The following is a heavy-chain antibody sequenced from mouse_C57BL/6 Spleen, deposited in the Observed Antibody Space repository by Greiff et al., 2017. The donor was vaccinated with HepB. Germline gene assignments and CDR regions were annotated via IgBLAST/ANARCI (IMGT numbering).Heavy chain of an antibody. Sequence: EVQLQQSGPELVKPGASVKIPCKASGYTFTDYNMDWVKQSHGKSLEWIGDINPNNGGTIYNQKFKGKATLTVDKSSSTAYMEIRSLTSEDTAVYYCARFSNWAFDYWGQGTTLTVSS. D-gene: IGHD4-1*01. J-gene: IGHJ2*01. CDR1: GYTFTDYN. CDR2: INPNNGGT. CDR3: ARFSNWAFDY. V-gene: IGHV1-18*01.